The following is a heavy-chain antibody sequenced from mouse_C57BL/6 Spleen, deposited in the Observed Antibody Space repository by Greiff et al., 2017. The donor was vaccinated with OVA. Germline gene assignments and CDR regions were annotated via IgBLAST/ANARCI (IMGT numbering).Heavy chain of an antibody. Sequence: QVTLKVSGPGILQPSQTLSLTCSFSGFSLSTFGMGVGWIRQPSGKGLEWLAHIWWDDDTYSNPALKSRLTISKDTSNNQVFLKIANGDTADTATNYCARRGGDRAPWYFDVWGTGTTVTVSS. J-gene: IGHJ1*03. CDR2: IWWDDDT. V-gene: IGHV8-8*01. CDR3: ARRGGDRAPWYFDV. CDR1: GFSLSTFGMG. D-gene: IGHD3-3*01.